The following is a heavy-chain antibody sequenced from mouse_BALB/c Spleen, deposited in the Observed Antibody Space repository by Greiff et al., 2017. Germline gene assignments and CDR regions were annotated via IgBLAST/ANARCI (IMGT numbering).Heavy chain of an antibody. V-gene: IGHV1-69*02. Sequence: QVQLQQPGAELVRPGASVKLSCKASGYTFTSYWINWVKQRPGQGLEWIGNIYPSDSYTNYNQKFKDKATLTVDKSSSTAYMQLSSPTSEDSAVYYCTRSDFGSSYPYWGQGTTLTVSS. CDR1: GYTFTSYW. J-gene: IGHJ2*01. CDR2: IYPSDSYT. CDR3: TRSDFGSSYPY. D-gene: IGHD1-1*01.